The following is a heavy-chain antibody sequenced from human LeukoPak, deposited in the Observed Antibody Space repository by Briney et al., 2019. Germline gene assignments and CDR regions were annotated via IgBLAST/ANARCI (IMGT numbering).Heavy chain of an antibody. CDR1: GFTFSDYY. CDR2: ISSSGITI. Sequence: NPGGSLRLSGAASGFTFSDYYMSWIRQAPGKGLEWVSYISSSGITIYYADSVKGRFTISRDNAKNSLYLQMNSLRAEDTAVYYCARYPLYGSGSYYTDYWGQGTLVTVSS. V-gene: IGHV3-11*01. D-gene: IGHD3-10*01. J-gene: IGHJ4*02. CDR3: ARYPLYGSGSYYTDY.